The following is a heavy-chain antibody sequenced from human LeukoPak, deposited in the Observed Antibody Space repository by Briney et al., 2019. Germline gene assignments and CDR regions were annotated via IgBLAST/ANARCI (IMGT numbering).Heavy chain of an antibody. CDR2: INPNSGST. V-gene: IGHV1-2*02. D-gene: IGHD5-18*01. CDR1: GYTFTGYY. J-gene: IGHJ4*02. CDR3: ARDVDTAMASY. Sequence: ASVRVFCKASGYTFTGYYMHWGRQAPGQGLEWMGWINPNSGSTNYAQKFQGKVTMTRDTSISTAYMELSRLRSDDTAVYYCARDVDTAMASYWGQGTLVTVSS.